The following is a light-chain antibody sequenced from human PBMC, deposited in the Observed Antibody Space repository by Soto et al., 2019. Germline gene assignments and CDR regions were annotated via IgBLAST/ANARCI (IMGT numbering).Light chain of an antibody. CDR3: SSYSSSSTPYV. V-gene: IGLV2-14*01. CDR1: SSDVGRYKY. Sequence: QSVLTQPASVSGSPGQSITISCTGTSSDVGRYKYVSWYLQHPGKAPKLMLYDVSDRPSGVSNRFSGSKSGNTAFLTISGLQAEDEADYYCSSYSSSSTPYVFGTGTKLHRP. J-gene: IGLJ1*01. CDR2: DVS.